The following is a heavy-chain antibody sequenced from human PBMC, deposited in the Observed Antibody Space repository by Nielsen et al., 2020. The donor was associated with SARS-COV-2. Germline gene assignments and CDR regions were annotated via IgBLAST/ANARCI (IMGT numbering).Heavy chain of an antibody. Sequence: GESLKISCAASGFTFSSYSMNWVRQAPGKGLEWVSYISTGSKTIHYADSVKGRFTISRDNAKNSLYLQMNSLTVEDTAVYYCARALPGGYSSSWYGDDAFDIWGQGTMVTVSS. CDR1: GFTFSSYS. CDR3: ARALPGGYSSSWYGDDAFDI. D-gene: IGHD6-13*01. CDR2: ISTGSKTI. V-gene: IGHV3-48*01. J-gene: IGHJ3*02.